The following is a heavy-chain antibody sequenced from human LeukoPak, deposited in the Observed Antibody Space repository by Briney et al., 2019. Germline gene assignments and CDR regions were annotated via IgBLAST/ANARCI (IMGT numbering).Heavy chain of an antibody. CDR3: ARAWMVRGSTNWFDP. CDR2: IIPILGIA. J-gene: IGHJ5*02. V-gene: IGHV1-69*04. CDR1: GGTFSSYA. Sequence: SVKVSCKASGGTFSSYAISWVRQAPGQGLEWMGRIIPILGIANYAQKFQGRVTITADKSTSTAYMELSSLRSEDTAVYYCARAWMVRGSTNWFDPWGQGTPVTVSS. D-gene: IGHD3-10*01.